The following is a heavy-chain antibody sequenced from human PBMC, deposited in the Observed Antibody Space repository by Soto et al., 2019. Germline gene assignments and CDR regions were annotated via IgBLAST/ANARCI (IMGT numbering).Heavy chain of an antibody. V-gene: IGHV3-23*01. CDR2: ISGSGGST. Sequence: GGSLRLSCAASGFTFSSYAMSWVRQAPGKGLEWVSAISGSGGSTYYADSVKGRFTISRDDAKDSLYLQMNSLRAEDTAVYYCARPLGWRDAFDMWGQGTMVTVSS. CDR1: GFTFSSYA. CDR3: ARPLGWRDAFDM. D-gene: IGHD6-19*01. J-gene: IGHJ3*02.